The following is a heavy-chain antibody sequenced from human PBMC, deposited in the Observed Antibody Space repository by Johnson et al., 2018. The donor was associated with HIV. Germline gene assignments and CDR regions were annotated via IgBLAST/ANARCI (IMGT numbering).Heavy chain of an antibody. CDR1: GFSFSDYY. Sequence: QVQLVESGGGLVKPGGSLRLSCAASGFSFSDYYMSWIRQAPGKGLEWVSYISSSGSTIYYADFVKSRFTISRDNSKNTLYLQMNSLRAEDTAVYYCARDGSGSSPVDAFDIWGQGTMVTVSS. CDR2: ISSSGSTI. J-gene: IGHJ3*02. D-gene: IGHD1-26*01. V-gene: IGHV3-11*01. CDR3: ARDGSGSSPVDAFDI.